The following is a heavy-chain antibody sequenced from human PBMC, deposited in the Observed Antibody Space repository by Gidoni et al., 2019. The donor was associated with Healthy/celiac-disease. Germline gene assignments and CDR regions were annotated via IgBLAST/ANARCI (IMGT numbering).Heavy chain of an antibody. V-gene: IGHV3-7*03. CDR3: ARVHRGRADAFDI. Sequence: EVQLVESGGGLVQPGGSLRLSCAASGFTFSSYWMSWVRQAPGKGLEWVANIKQDGSEKYYVDSVKGRFTISRDNAKNSLYLQMNSLRAEDTAVYYCARVHRGRADAFDIWGQGTMVTVSS. J-gene: IGHJ3*02. D-gene: IGHD3-16*01. CDR2: IKQDGSEK. CDR1: GFTFSSYW.